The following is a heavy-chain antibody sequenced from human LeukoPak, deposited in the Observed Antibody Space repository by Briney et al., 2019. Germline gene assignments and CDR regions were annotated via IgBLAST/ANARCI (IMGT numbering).Heavy chain of an antibody. CDR3: ARDMGEDSSGSYRFGMDV. Sequence: SETLSLTCTVSGASFSSGDQYWNWIRQSPGKGLEWIGSLHPSGNLYNNPSLESRVTMSVDTSKNQFSLNLNSVTAADTAVYHCARDMGEDSSGSYRFGMDVWGQGTTVTVSS. D-gene: IGHD3-22*01. CDR1: GASFSSGDQY. J-gene: IGHJ6*02. CDR2: LHPSGNL. V-gene: IGHV4-31*03.